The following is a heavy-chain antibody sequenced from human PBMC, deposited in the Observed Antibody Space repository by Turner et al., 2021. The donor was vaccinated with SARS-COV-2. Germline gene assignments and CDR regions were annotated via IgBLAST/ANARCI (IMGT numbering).Heavy chain of an antibody. J-gene: IGHJ3*01. Sequence: QVQLVQSAPDVKKPGASVSVSCKASGYSFSGYNIHWVRQAPGQGLEWMGWLNPGNGDTDSAQKFQGRLTMTRDTSIRTAYMDLTRLKSDDTAIYYCARLAPDSSGYLYVGAFDVWGQGTRVTVSS. CDR3: ARLAPDSSGYLYVGAFDV. V-gene: IGHV1-2*02. CDR1: GYSFSGYN. D-gene: IGHD3-22*01. CDR2: LNPGNGDT.